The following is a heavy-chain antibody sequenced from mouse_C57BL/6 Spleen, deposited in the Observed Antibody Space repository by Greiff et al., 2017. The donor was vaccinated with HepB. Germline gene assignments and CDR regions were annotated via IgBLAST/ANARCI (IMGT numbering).Heavy chain of an antibody. V-gene: IGHV1-50*01. Sequence: QVQLQQPGAELVKPGASVKLSCKASGYTFTSYWMQWVKQRPGQGLEWIGEIDPSDSYTNYNQKFKGKATLTVDTSSSTAYMQLSSLTSEDSSVYYEARTTTAVSVDYWCQVT. CDR3: ARTTTAVSVDY. CDR2: IDPSDSYT. J-gene: IGHJ2*01. D-gene: IGHD1-1*01. CDR1: GYTFTSYW.